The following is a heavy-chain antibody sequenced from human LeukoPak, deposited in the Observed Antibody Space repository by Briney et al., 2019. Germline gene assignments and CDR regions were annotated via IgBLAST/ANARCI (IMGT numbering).Heavy chain of an antibody. CDR1: GFIVSSNY. D-gene: IGHD3-10*01. V-gene: IGHV3-53*01. CDR2: IYSGGST. CDR3: ARDNYYGSGSYFDY. J-gene: IGHJ4*02. Sequence: QSGGSLRLSCAASGFIVSSNYMSWVRQAPGKGLEWVSLIYSGGSTHYADSVKGRFTISRDNSKNTLYLQMNSLRAEDTAVYYCARDNYYGSGSYFDYWGQGTLVTVSP.